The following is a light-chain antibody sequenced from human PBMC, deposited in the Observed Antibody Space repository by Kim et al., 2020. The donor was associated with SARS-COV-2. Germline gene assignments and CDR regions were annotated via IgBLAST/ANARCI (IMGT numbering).Light chain of an antibody. J-gene: IGLJ1*01. Sequence: QSALTQPASISGSLGQSITISCTGTSSDVGGQKYVSWYQQHPGKAPKLMIFDVTNRPSGISNRFSGSKSGNTASLTISGLRAEDEADYYCCSYTNSGTYVFGSGTKVTV. CDR3: CSYTNSGTYV. CDR2: DVT. V-gene: IGLV2-14*03. CDR1: SSDVGGQKY.